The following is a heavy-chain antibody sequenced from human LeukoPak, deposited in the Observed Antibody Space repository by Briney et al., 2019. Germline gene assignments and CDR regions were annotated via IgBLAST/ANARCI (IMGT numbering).Heavy chain of an antibody. CDR1: GFTFRSNS. Sequence: GGSLRLSCEASGFTFRSNSMSWVRQTPGKGLEWLSSISGSGDDTYYADSVWGRFTLSRDNSKNTLYPQMNSLSTEDTGLYYCARGAIAARRFDSWGQGTLVTVSS. CDR2: ISGSGDDT. CDR3: ARGAIAARRFDS. J-gene: IGHJ4*02. D-gene: IGHD6-6*01. V-gene: IGHV3-23*01.